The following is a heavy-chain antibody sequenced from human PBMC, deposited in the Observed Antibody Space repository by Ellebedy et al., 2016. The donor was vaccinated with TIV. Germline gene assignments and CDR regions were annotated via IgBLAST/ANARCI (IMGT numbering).Heavy chain of an antibody. CDR2: IIPIFGTA. CDR1: GGTFSSYA. Sequence: SVKVSXXASGGTFSSYAISWVRQAPGQGLEWMGGIIPIFGTANYAQKFQGRVTITADKSTSTAYMELSSLRSEDTAVYYCARERYYDFWSGPRLLDYYYYGMDVWGQGTTVTVSS. J-gene: IGHJ6*02. CDR3: ARERYYDFWSGPRLLDYYYYGMDV. D-gene: IGHD3-3*01. V-gene: IGHV1-69*06.